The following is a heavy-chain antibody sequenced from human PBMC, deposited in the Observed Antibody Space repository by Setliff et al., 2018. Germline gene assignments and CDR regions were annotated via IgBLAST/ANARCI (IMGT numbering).Heavy chain of an antibody. CDR3: ARAGLAAAGRKGVFDH. CDR1: GYTFTSYY. V-gene: IGHV1-46*01. Sequence: ASVKVSCKTSGYTFTSYYMHWVRQAPGQGLEWMGMVNPGGGSSTSTQRFQGRVTMTRDTSTNTAYMELNSLTSNDTAVYYCARAGLAAAGRKGVFDHWGQGTLVTVSS. D-gene: IGHD6-13*01. J-gene: IGHJ4*02. CDR2: VNPGGGSS.